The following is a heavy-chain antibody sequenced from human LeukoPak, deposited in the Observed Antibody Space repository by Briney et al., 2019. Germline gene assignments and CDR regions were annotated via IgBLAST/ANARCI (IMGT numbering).Heavy chain of an antibody. Sequence: SETLSLTCTVSGGSISSSDYYWGWTRQPPGKGLEWIGTMYHSGSTYYNPSLKSRVTISVDTSMNHFSLKVTSVTAADTAVYYCARVKITVAGPFDHWGQGTLVTVSS. D-gene: IGHD6-19*01. CDR3: ARVKITVAGPFDH. V-gene: IGHV4-39*02. CDR1: GGSISSSDYY. CDR2: MYHSGST. J-gene: IGHJ4*02.